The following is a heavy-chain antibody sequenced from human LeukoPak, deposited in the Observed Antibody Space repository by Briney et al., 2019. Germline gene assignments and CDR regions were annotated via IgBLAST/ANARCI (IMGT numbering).Heavy chain of an antibody. J-gene: IGHJ5*02. CDR1: GYSFTSYW. V-gene: IGHV5-51*01. CDR2: IYPGDSDT. D-gene: IGHD3-10*01. CDR3: ARARYSQTYYYGSGSPNWFDP. Sequence: GESLKISCKGSGYSFTSYWIGWVRQMPGKGLEWMGIIYPGDSDTRYSPSFQGQVTISADKSISTAYLQWSSLKASDTAMYYCARARYSQTYYYGSGSPNWFDPWGQGTLVTVSS.